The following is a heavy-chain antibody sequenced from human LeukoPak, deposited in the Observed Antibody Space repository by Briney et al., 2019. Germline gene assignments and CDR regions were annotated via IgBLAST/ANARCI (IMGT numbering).Heavy chain of an antibody. V-gene: IGHV3-7*01. CDR2: IKQDGSEK. J-gene: IGHJ4*02. D-gene: IGHD3-10*01. CDR1: GFTFGDYI. Sequence: GGSLRLSCTASGFTFGDYIMSWVRQAPGKGLEWVANIKQDGSEKYYVDSVKGRFTISRDNAKNSLYLQMNSLRAEDTAVYYCARDRRVRYLDYWGQGTLVTVSS. CDR3: ARDRRVRYLDY.